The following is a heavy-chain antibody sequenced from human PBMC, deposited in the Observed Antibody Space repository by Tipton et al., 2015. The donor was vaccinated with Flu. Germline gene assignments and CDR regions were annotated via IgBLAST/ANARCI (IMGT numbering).Heavy chain of an antibody. CDR2: IKQDGSDK. V-gene: IGHV3-7*01. Sequence: CAASGFTFSNYWMSWVRQAPGKGLEWVANIKQDGSDKFYADSVKGRFTISRDNTENSLNLQMNSLRPEDTAVYYCARVGLRAAYSASWYEFDYWGQGTLITVSS. D-gene: IGHD6-13*01. CDR3: ARVGLRAAYSASWYEFDY. CDR1: GFTFSNYW. J-gene: IGHJ4*02.